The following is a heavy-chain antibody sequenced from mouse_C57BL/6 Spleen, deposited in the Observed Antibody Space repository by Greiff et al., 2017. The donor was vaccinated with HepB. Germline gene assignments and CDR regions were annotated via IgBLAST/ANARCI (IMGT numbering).Heavy chain of an antibody. Sequence: QVQLQQPGAELVRPGTSVKLSCKASGYTFTSYWMHWVKQRPGQGLEWIGVIDPSDSYTNYNQKFKGKATLTVDTSSSTAYMQLSSLTSEDSAVYYCARDGRGRYFDVWGTGTTVTVSS. CDR3: ARDGRGRYFDV. CDR2: IDPSDSYT. V-gene: IGHV1-59*01. J-gene: IGHJ1*03. CDR1: GYTFTSYW.